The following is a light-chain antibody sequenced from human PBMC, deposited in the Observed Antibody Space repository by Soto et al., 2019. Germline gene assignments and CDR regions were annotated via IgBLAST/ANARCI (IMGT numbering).Light chain of an antibody. Sequence: EIVMTQSPATLSVSPGERATLSCRASQSVSSDLAWYHQKPGQAPRLLIYDASNRATGIPARFSGSGSGTDFTLTISSLEPEDFAVYYCQQRSNWPQFTFGPGTKVDIK. V-gene: IGKV3-11*01. J-gene: IGKJ3*01. CDR3: QQRSNWPQFT. CDR1: QSVSSD. CDR2: DAS.